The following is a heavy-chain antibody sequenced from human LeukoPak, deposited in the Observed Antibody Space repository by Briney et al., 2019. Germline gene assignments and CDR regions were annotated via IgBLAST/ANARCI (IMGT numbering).Heavy chain of an antibody. V-gene: IGHV1-2*02. CDR3: ARQLYSGSYYYVDY. Sequence: ASVKVSCKASGYTFTGYYMHWVRQAPGQGLEWMGWINPNSGGTNYAQKFQARVTMTRDTSISTAYMELSRLRSDDTAVYYCARQLYSGSYYYVDYWGQGTLVTVSS. CDR1: GYTFTGYY. J-gene: IGHJ4*02. CDR2: INPNSGGT. D-gene: IGHD3-22*01.